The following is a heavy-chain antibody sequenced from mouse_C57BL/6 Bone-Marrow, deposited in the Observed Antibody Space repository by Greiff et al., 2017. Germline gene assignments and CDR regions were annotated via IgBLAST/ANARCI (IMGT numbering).Heavy chain of an antibody. J-gene: IGHJ3*01. D-gene: IGHD1-1*01. V-gene: IGHV1-64*01. Sequence: QVQLKQPGAELVKPGASVKLSCKASGYTFTSYWMHWVKQRPGQGLEWIGMIHPNSGSTNYNEKFKSKATLTVDKSSSTAYMQLSSLTSEDSAVYYGARRPDYYGSSYGFAYWGQGTLVTVSA. CDR2: IHPNSGST. CDR3: ARRPDYYGSSYGFAY. CDR1: GYTFTSYW.